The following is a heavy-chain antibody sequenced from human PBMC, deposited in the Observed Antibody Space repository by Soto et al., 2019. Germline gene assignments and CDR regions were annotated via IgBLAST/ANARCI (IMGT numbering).Heavy chain of an antibody. CDR2: IIPIFGTA. Sequence: QVQLVQSGAEVKKPGSSVKVSCKASGGTFSSYAISWVRQAPGQGLEWMGGIIPIFGTANYAQKFQGRVTITADESTSTAYMELSSLRSEDTAVYYCARERRGYSYTGSGMDLWGQATAVTVSS. CDR1: GGTFSSYA. D-gene: IGHD5-18*01. CDR3: ARERRGYSYTGSGMDL. J-gene: IGHJ6*02. V-gene: IGHV1-69*12.